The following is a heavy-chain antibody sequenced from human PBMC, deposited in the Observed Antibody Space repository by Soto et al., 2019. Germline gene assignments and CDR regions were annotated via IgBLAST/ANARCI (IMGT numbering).Heavy chain of an antibody. J-gene: IGHJ6*02. Sequence: QVQLVESGGGVVQPGGSLRLSCVASGFTFNYYGIHWVRQAPGKGLEWVVVIWYDGTKKDYVDSVQGRFTVSRDNSRNTVHLQMNSLRADDTAIYYCARDGSSTHLYYGLDVWGQGTLVAVSS. D-gene: IGHD1-26*01. CDR1: GFTFNYYG. V-gene: IGHV3-33*01. CDR3: ARDGSSTHLYYGLDV. CDR2: IWYDGTKK.